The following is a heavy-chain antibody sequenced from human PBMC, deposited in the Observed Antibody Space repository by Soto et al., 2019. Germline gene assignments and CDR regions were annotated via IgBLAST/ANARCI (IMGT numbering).Heavy chain of an antibody. CDR1: GGIFSSYA. CDR3: ATVDISTWIDGMDV. V-gene: IGHV1-69*06. J-gene: IGHJ6*02. D-gene: IGHD2-2*01. Sequence: SVKVSCKASGGIFSSYAISWVRQAPGQGLEWMGGTFPMFGKANYAQKFQGRVTISADKSTSTAYMELSSLRSEDTAVYYCATVDISTWIDGMDVWGQGTTVTVSS. CDR2: TFPMFGKA.